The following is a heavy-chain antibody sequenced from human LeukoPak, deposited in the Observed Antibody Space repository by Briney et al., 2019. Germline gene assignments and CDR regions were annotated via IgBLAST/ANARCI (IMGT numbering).Heavy chain of an antibody. CDR1: GYSFTSQD. V-gene: IGHV1-3*03. CDR3: ASSIAVAGGGLDY. D-gene: IGHD6-19*01. Sequence: ASVKVSCKASGYSFTSQDMHWVRQAPGQRLEWLGCLNPDNGYTTYSQEFQGRVTITRDTSASTAYMELSSLRSEDMAVYYCASSIAVAGGGLDYWGQGTLVTVSS. J-gene: IGHJ4*02. CDR2: LNPDNGYT.